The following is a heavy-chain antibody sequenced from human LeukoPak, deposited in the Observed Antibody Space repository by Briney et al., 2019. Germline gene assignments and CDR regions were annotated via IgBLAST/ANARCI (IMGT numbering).Heavy chain of an antibody. CDR3: ARAGVYDILTGYRKYYYYYMDV. D-gene: IGHD3-9*01. CDR2: INPNSGGT. J-gene: IGHJ6*03. CDR1: GYTFTGYY. Sequence: GASVKVSCKASGYTFTGYYMHWVRQAPGRGLEWMGWINPNSGGTNYAQKFQGRVTMTRDTSISTAYMELSRLRSDDTAVYYCARAGVYDILTGYRKYYYYYMDVWGKGTTVTISS. V-gene: IGHV1-2*02.